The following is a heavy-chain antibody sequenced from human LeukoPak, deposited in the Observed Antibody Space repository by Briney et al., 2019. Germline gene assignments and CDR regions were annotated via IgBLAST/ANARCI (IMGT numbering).Heavy chain of an antibody. Sequence: PGGSLRLSCAVSGFTVSNYYMSWVRQAPGKGLEWVSIIYSGGTKYYADSVKGRFTISRDNSKNTQYLQMNSLRVEDTAVYYCANGKYSTSSLDYWGQGTLVTVSS. CDR3: ANGKYSTSSLDY. CDR2: IYSGGTK. J-gene: IGHJ4*02. CDR1: GFTVSNYY. D-gene: IGHD6-6*01. V-gene: IGHV3-53*01.